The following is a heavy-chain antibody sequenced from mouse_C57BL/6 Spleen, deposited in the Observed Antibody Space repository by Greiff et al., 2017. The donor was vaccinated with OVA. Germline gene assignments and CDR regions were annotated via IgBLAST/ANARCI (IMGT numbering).Heavy chain of an antibody. J-gene: IGHJ3*01. CDR3: TTTTGFAY. CDR1: GFNIKDDY. V-gene: IGHV14-4*01. Sequence: VQLQQSGAELVRPGASVKLSCTASGFNIKDDYMHWVKQRPEQGLEWIGWIDPENGDTEYASKFQGKATITADTSSNTPYLQLSSLTSEDTAVYYCTTTTGFAYWGQGTLVTVSA. CDR2: IDPENGDT.